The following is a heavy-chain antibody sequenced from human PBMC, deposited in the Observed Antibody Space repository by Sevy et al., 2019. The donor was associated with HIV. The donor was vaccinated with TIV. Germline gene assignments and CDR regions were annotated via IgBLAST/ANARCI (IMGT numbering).Heavy chain of an antibody. J-gene: IGHJ5*02. D-gene: IGHD3-10*01. CDR2: IYYSGST. Sequence: SETLSLTCTVSGGSISSYYWSWIRQPPGKGLEWIGYIYYSGSTNYNPSLKSRVTISVDTSKNQFSLKLSSVTAADTAMYYCAGSMVRGVIILGRFDPWGQGTLVTVSS. CDR1: GGSISSYY. CDR3: AGSMVRGVIILGRFDP. V-gene: IGHV4-59*01.